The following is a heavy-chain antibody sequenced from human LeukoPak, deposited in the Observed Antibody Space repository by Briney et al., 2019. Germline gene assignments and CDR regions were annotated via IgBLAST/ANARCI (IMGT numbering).Heavy chain of an antibody. CDR3: AREPASSGSYGMDV. CDR2: IYSGGST. V-gene: IGHV3-53*01. Sequence: GGSLRLSCAASGFTVSSDYMSWVRQAPGKGLEWVSVIYSGGSTYYADSVKGRFTISRDSSKNTLYLQMNSLRAEDTAVYYCAREPASSGSYGMDVWGQGTTVTVSS. J-gene: IGHJ6*02. CDR1: GFTVSSDY. D-gene: IGHD3-10*01.